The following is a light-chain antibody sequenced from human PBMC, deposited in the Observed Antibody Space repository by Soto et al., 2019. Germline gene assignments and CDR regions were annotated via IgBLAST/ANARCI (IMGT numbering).Light chain of an antibody. CDR3: CSYAGSSTSLVV. V-gene: IGLV2-23*02. Sequence: QSALTQPASVSGSPGQSITISCTGTSSDVGSYNLVSWYQQHPGNAPKLMIYEVSKRPSGVSNRFSGSKSGNTASLTISGLQAEDEADYYCCSYAGSSTSLVVFGGGTKVTVL. CDR2: EVS. CDR1: SSDVGSYNL. J-gene: IGLJ2*01.